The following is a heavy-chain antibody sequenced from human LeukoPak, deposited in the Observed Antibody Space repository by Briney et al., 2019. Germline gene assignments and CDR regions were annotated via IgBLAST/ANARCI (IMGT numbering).Heavy chain of an antibody. CDR1: GFTFSDYY. Sequence: GRSLRLSCAASGFTFSDYYMTWMRQAPGNGLEWVSHISSPGSSSLYADSVKGRFTISRDNAKNSLYLQMHSLRVEDTAIYYCASGKPGPYYYYLDVWGKGTKLTVSS. CDR2: ISSPGSSS. V-gene: IGHV3-11*04. CDR3: ASGKPGPYYYYLDV. D-gene: IGHD3-10*01. J-gene: IGHJ6*03.